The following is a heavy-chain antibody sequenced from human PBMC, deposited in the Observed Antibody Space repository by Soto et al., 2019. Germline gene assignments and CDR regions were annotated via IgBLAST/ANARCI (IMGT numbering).Heavy chain of an antibody. D-gene: IGHD4-17*01. CDR2: IYYSGST. CDR3: ARTNYGDSDY. CDR1: GGSISSYY. V-gene: IGHV4-59*01. Sequence: SDTLSLTCTVSGGSISSYYWSWIRQPPGKGLEWIGYIYYSGSTNYNPSLKSRVTISVDTSKNQFSLKLSSVTAADTAVYYCARTNYGDSDYWGQGALVTVSS. J-gene: IGHJ4*02.